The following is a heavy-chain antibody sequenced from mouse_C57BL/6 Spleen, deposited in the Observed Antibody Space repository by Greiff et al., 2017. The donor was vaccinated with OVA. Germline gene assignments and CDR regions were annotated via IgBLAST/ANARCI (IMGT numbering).Heavy chain of an antibody. CDR1: GYAFSSSW. V-gene: IGHV1-82*01. CDR3: ARDQDYYGSSYAWFAY. CDR2: IYPGDGDT. D-gene: IGHD1-1*01. Sequence: VKLQESGPELVKPGASVKISCKASGYAFSSSWMNWVKQRPGKGLEWIGRIYPGDGDTNYNGKFKGKATLTADKSSSTAYMQLSSLTSEDSAVYFCARDQDYYGSSYAWFAYWGQGTLVTVSA. J-gene: IGHJ3*01.